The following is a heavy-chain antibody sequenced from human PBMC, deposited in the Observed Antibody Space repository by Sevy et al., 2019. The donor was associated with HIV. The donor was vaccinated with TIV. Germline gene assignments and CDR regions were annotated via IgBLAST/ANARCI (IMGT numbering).Heavy chain of an antibody. Sequence: SETLSLTCAVSGGSISSDNFWSWVRQPPGKGLEWIGDISHSGSTSYCPSLGSRVTMSVDKSKNQFSLRLTSVTAADTAVYFCSRLQGEYSDSDAFSMFFIDYWGQGALVTVSS. J-gene: IGHJ4*02. V-gene: IGHV4-4*02. CDR1: GGSISSDNF. CDR3: SRLQGEYSDSDAFSMFFIDY. D-gene: IGHD3-22*01. CDR2: ISHSGST.